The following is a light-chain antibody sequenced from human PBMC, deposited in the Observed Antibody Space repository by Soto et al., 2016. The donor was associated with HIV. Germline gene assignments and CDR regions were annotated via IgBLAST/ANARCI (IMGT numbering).Light chain of an antibody. V-gene: IGKV1-33*01. CDR3: QQYKTYPLT. CDR1: QDIRNC. Sequence: DIQMTQSPSSLSASVGDRVTITCQASQDIRNCLNWYQQKPGKAPKLLIHDTSTLEPGVPSRFSGSGSGTDFTFTISSLQPEDFATYFCQQYKTYPLTFGGGTKVQIK. J-gene: IGKJ4*01. CDR2: DTS.